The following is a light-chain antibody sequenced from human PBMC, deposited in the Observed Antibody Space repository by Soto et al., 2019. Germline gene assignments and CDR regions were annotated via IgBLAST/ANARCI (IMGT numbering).Light chain of an antibody. CDR3: QHPGT. Sequence: DIQMTQSPSTLSASVGDRVTITCRASQSISSWLAWYQQKPRKAPKLLIYKASSLESGVPSRFSGSGSGTEFTLTISSLQPDDFATYYCQHPGTFGQGTKVEIK. V-gene: IGKV1-5*03. J-gene: IGKJ1*01. CDR1: QSISSW. CDR2: KAS.